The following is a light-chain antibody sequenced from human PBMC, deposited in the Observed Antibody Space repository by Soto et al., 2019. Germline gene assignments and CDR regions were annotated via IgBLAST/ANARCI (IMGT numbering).Light chain of an antibody. CDR3: SSFTTSKTYF. Sequence: QSALTQPASVSGSPGQSITISCTGTSSDVGAYNFVSWYQQHPGKAPKLIIFEVNSRPSGVSSRFSGSKSDNTASLTISAVQAEDEADYYCSSFTTSKTYFFGTGTKLTVL. CDR2: EVN. V-gene: IGLV2-14*01. CDR1: SSDVGAYNF. J-gene: IGLJ1*01.